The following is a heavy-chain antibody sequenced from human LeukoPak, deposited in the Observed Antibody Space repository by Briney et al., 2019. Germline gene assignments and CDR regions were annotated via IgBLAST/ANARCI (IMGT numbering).Heavy chain of an antibody. Sequence: SETLTLTCAVYGGSFSGYYWSWIRQPPGKGLEWIGEINHSGSTNYNPSLKSRVTISVDTSKNQFSLKLSSVTAADTAVYYCARGGGGYCSSTSCRKFNWFDPWSQGTLVTVSS. CDR2: INHSGST. CDR1: GGSFSGYY. J-gene: IGHJ5*02. CDR3: ARGGGGYCSSTSCRKFNWFDP. V-gene: IGHV4-34*01. D-gene: IGHD2-2*01.